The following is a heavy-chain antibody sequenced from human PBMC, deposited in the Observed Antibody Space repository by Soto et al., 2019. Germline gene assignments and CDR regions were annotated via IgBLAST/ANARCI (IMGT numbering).Heavy chain of an antibody. Sequence: EVQLVESGGGLVQPGRSLRLSCAASGFTFDDYAMHWVRQAPGKGLEWVSGISWNSGSMGYADSVKGRFTISRDNAKNSLYLQMNSLRAEDTALYYCAKGKAHEYSRLGYYGMDVWGQGTTVTVSS. D-gene: IGHD6-6*01. CDR1: GFTFDDYA. CDR3: AKGKAHEYSRLGYYGMDV. J-gene: IGHJ6*02. V-gene: IGHV3-9*01. CDR2: ISWNSGSM.